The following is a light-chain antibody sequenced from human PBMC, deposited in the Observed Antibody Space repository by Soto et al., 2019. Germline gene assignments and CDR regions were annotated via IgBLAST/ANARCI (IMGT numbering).Light chain of an antibody. V-gene: IGKV3-15*01. CDR2: GAS. Sequence: EIVMTQPPAALSVSPGERATLSCRASQSVSSNLAWYQQKPGQAPRLLIYGASTRATGIPVRFSGSGSGTEFTLTISSLLSEDFAVYYCRQYNNWPSFTFGPGTKADIK. CDR1: QSVSSN. CDR3: RQYNNWPSFT. J-gene: IGKJ3*01.